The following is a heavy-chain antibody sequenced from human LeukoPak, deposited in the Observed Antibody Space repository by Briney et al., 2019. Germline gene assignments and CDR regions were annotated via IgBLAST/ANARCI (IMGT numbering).Heavy chain of an antibody. V-gene: IGHV3-74*01. CDR2: INTDGSST. CDR3: ARDGRKWELLLSPAGFDY. J-gene: IGHJ4*02. D-gene: IGHD1-26*01. CDR1: GFTLSSYW. Sequence: GGSLRLSCAPSGFTLSSYWMHWVRQAPGKGLVWVSRINTDGSSTSYADSVKGRFTISRDNAKNTLYLQMNSLRAEDTAVYYCARDGRKWELLLSPAGFDYWGQGTLVTVSS.